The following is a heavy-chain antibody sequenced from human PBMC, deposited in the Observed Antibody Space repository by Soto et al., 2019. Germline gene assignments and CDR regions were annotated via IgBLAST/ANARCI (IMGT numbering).Heavy chain of an antibody. CDR2: ISYDGSNK. CDR3: ARDGGYSYGSVLDY. Sequence: HPGGSLRLSCAAPGFTFSSYAMHWVRQAPGKGLEWVAVISYDGSNKYYADSVKGRFTISRDNSKNTLYLQMNSLRAEDTAVHYCARDGGYSYGSVLDYWGQGTLVTVSS. CDR1: GFTFSSYA. V-gene: IGHV3-30-3*01. J-gene: IGHJ4*02. D-gene: IGHD5-18*01.